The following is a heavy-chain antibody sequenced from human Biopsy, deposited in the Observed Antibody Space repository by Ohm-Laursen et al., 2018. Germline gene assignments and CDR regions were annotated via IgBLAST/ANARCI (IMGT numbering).Heavy chain of an antibody. V-gene: IGHV1-46*01. CDR2: INPSGSDA. Sequence: GASVKVSCKGVGYTFTGYYIHWVRQAPGQGLEWMGIINPSGSDATYAQKFQGRVTMTRDTSTSTAYMDLSSLRSEDTAVYYCAADSGSGSHFRFDYWGQGALVSVSS. CDR1: GYTFTGYY. J-gene: IGHJ4*02. D-gene: IGHD3-10*01. CDR3: AADSGSGSHFRFDY.